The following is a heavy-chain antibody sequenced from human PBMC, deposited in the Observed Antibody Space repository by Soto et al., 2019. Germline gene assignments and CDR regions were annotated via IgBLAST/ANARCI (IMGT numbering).Heavy chain of an antibody. V-gene: IGHV3-30*18. CDR3: AKDAYHYDTSGPFDY. Sequence: GGSLRLSCAASGFSFSSYGMHWVRQAPGKGLEWVAVISNDGSEKYYADSVKGRFTVSRDNSKNTLYLRMDSLRAEDTAVYYCAKDAYHYDTSGPFDYWGQGTLVTVSS. J-gene: IGHJ4*02. D-gene: IGHD3-22*01. CDR2: ISNDGSEK. CDR1: GFSFSSYG.